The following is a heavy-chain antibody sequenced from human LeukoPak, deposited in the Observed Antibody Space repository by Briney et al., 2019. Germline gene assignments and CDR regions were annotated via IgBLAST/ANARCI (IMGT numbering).Heavy chain of an antibody. CDR2: IYYSGST. Sequence: SETLSLTCTVSGGSISSYYWNWIRQPPGKGLEWIGYIYYSGSTNCNPSLKSRVTISVDTSKNKFSLKLSSVTAADTAVYYCAAGVVIIPSTWGQGTLVTVSS. J-gene: IGHJ5*02. CDR3: AAGVVIIPST. V-gene: IGHV4-59*08. CDR1: GGSISSYY. D-gene: IGHD3-3*01.